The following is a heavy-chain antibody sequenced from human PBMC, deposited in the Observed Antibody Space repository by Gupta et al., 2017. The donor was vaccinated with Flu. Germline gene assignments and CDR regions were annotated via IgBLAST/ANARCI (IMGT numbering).Heavy chain of an antibody. CDR3: ARGLRGLSYFDN. Sequence: LRQAPGQGLEFMGWINPKFGWTNYEQKFQGRVTVTSDTSFNASYMELTSLRSDDTAVYYCARGLRGLSYFDNWGQGTLVKVSS. D-gene: IGHD6-19*01. J-gene: IGHJ4*02. CDR2: INPKFGWT. V-gene: IGHV1-2*02.